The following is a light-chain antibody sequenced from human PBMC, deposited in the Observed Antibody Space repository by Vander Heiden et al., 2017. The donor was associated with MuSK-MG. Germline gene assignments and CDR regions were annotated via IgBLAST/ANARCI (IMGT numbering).Light chain of an antibody. CDR1: QSISSY. V-gene: IGKV1-39*01. CDR2: AAS. J-gene: IGKJ2*01. Sequence: DIQMTQSPSSLSASVGDRVTITCRASQSISSYLNWYQQKPGKAPKLLIYAASSLQSGVPSRFSGSGSGTDFTLTISSLQPEDFATYYCQQSDSTPQHTFGQGTKLEIK. CDR3: QQSDSTPQHT.